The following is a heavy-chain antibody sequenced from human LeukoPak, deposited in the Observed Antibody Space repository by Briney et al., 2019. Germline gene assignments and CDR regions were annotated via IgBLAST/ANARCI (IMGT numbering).Heavy chain of an antibody. V-gene: IGHV4-31*03. D-gene: IGHD3-22*01. CDR2: IYYSGST. CDR3: ARENYYDSSGYFDY. J-gene: IGHJ4*02. CDR1: GGSISSGGYY. Sequence: SETLSLTCTVSGGSISSGGYYWSWIRQHPGKGLEWIVYIYYSGSTYYNPSLKSRVTISVDTSKNQFSLKLSSVTAADTAVYYCARENYYDSSGYFDYWGQGTLVTVSS.